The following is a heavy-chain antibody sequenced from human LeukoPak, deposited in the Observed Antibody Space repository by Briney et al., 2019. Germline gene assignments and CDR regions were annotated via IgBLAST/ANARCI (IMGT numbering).Heavy chain of an antibody. CDR3: ARHPLHGSGRPFDY. V-gene: IGHV4-39*01. D-gene: IGHD3-10*01. CDR2: IYYSGST. CDR1: GGSISSSSYY. Sequence: SETLSLTCTVSGGSISSSSYYWGWIRQPPVKGLEWIGSIYYSGSTYYNPSLKSRVTISVDTSKDQFSLKLSSVTAADTAVYYWARHPLHGSGRPFDYWGQGTLVTVSS. J-gene: IGHJ4*02.